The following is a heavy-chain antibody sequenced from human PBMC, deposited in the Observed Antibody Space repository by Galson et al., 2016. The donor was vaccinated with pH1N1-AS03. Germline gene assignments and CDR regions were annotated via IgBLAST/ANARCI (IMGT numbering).Heavy chain of an antibody. Sequence: SLRLSCAASGFTFSSYGMHWVRQAPGKGLEWVAFLQYDESYRNYADPVKGRFTISRDISKSTLYLHMNSLRVDDTAVYFCVKEEGLGGQRDHWGQGTLVTLSS. D-gene: IGHD2-15*01. V-gene: IGHV3-30*02. J-gene: IGHJ4*02. CDR1: GFTFSSYG. CDR3: VKEEGLGGQRDH. CDR2: LQYDESYR.